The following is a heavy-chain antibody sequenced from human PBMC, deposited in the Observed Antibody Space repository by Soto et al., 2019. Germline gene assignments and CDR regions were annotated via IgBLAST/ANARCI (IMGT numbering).Heavy chain of an antibody. V-gene: IGHV3-23*01. CDR3: ANLEGSGVVVAASNDAFDI. Sequence: GGSLRLSCAASGFTFSSYAMSWVRQAPGKGLEWVSAISGSGGSTYYADSVKGRFTISRDNSKNTLYLQMNSLRAEDTAVYYCANLEGSGVVVAASNDAFDIWGQGTMVTVSS. CDR1: GFTFSSYA. J-gene: IGHJ3*02. CDR2: ISGSGGST. D-gene: IGHD2-15*01.